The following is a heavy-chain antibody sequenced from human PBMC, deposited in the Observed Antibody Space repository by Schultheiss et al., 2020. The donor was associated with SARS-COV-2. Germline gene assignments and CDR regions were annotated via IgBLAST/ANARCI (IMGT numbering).Heavy chain of an antibody. V-gene: IGHV4-4*07. Sequence: SQTLSLTCAVYGGSFSGYYWSWIRQPAGKGLEWIGRIYTSGSTNYNPSLKSRVTISVDTSKNQFSLKLSSVTAADTAVYYCARDRANYDFWSEGYYYYGMDVWGQGTTVTVSS. CDR3: ARDRANYDFWSEGYYYYGMDV. J-gene: IGHJ6*02. D-gene: IGHD3-3*01. CDR2: IYTSGST. CDR1: GGSFSGYY.